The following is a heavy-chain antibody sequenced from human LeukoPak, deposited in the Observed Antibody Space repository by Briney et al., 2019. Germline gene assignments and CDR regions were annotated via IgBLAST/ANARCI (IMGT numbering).Heavy chain of an antibody. V-gene: IGHV3-7*01. D-gene: IGHD1-1*01. Sequence: GGSLRLSCAASGFTFSSYWMSWVRQAPGKGLEWVSNIRQDGSEKYYVDSVKGRFTISRDNAKNSLYLQMNSLRAEDTAVYYCARDLSWKPFDFWGQGTMVTVSS. J-gene: IGHJ3*01. CDR3: ARDLSWKPFDF. CDR2: IRQDGSEK. CDR1: GFTFSSYW.